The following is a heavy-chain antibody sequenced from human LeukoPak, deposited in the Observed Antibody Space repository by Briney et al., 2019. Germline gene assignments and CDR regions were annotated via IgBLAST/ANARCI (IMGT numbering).Heavy chain of an antibody. CDR3: ARESSYGLFDY. Sequence: SETLSLTCTVSGGSISSYYWSWIRQPAGKGLEWIGRIFNSGSTNYKSSLESRVIMSGDRSKNQFSLKLSSVTAADTAVYYCARESSYGLFDYLGQGILVTVSS. V-gene: IGHV4-4*07. CDR2: IFNSGST. D-gene: IGHD3-16*01. CDR1: GGSISSYY. J-gene: IGHJ4*02.